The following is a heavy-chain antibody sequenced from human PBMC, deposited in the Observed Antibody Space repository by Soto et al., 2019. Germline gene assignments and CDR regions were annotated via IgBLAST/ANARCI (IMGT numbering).Heavy chain of an antibody. CDR1: GDTFSFYT. D-gene: IGHD3-10*01. CDR3: ATNYGSGSTHFDY. J-gene: IGHJ4*02. Sequence: QVQLVQSGAEVKKPGSSVRLSCTASGDTFSFYTISWVRQAPGQGPEWMGRVIPMVGMADYPQKFQGIVTISADKSTTTAYMVLSSLRSDDTAVYFCATNYGSGSTHFDYWGQGTLVTVSS. CDR2: VIPMVGMA. V-gene: IGHV1-69*02.